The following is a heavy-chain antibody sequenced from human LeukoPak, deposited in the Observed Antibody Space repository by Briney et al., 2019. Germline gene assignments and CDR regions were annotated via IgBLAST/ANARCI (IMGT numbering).Heavy chain of an antibody. D-gene: IGHD3-3*01. CDR3: ARGRLTQVTIFGVVISHNWFDP. Sequence: GASVKVSCKASGGTFSSYAISWVRQATGQGLEWMGWMNPNSGNTGYAQKFQGRVTITRNTSISTAYMELSSLRSEDTAVYYCARGRLTQVTIFGVVISHNWFDPWGQGTLVTVSS. CDR1: GGTFSSYA. V-gene: IGHV1-8*03. J-gene: IGHJ5*02. CDR2: MNPNSGNT.